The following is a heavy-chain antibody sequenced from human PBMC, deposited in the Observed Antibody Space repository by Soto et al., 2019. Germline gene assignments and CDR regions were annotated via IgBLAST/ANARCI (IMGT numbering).Heavy chain of an antibody. J-gene: IGHJ5*02. CDR3: ARDHPNYYDSNRFDP. CDR1: VFTFSSYS. Sequence: PWGSLLLSCAASVFTFSSYSMNWVRQAPGKGLEWVSSISSSSSYIYYADSVKGRFTISRDNAKNSLYLQMNSLRAEDTAVYYCARDHPNYYDSNRFDPWGQGTMVTVSS. V-gene: IGHV3-21*01. D-gene: IGHD3-22*01. CDR2: ISSSSSYI.